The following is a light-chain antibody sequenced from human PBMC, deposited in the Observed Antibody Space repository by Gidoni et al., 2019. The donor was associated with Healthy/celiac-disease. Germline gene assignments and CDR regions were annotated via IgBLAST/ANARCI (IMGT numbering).Light chain of an antibody. CDR1: SLRSYY. Sequence: SSELTQDPAVSVAFGQTVRITCQGDSLRSYYASWYQQKPGQAPVLVIYGKNNRPSGIPDRFSGSSSGNTASLTSTGAQAEDEADYYCNYRDSSGNHLFGGGTKLTVL. V-gene: IGLV3-19*01. CDR3: NYRDSSGNHL. J-gene: IGLJ2*01. CDR2: GKN.